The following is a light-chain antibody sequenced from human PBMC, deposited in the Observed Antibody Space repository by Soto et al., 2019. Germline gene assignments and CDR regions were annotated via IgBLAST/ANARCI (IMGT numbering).Light chain of an antibody. CDR2: ISS. J-gene: IGKJ1*01. CDR1: HSVRRN. CDR3: QQYGYSFWT. Sequence: LSVSPFGRGTLSCRASHSVRRNLAWYQQEPCEAPRLLIYISSSRATGVPTSFSGSGSGADYTLTISRLEPEDSAVYYCQQYGYSFWTFGQGTKVDI. V-gene: IGKV3-20*01.